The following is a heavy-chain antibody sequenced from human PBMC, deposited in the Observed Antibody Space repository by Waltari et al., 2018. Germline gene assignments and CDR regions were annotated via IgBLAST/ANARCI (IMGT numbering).Heavy chain of an antibody. V-gene: IGHV3-23*01. CDR1: GFTFSSYA. CDR3: AKDFLAYDSSGYYQISGVFFDY. D-gene: IGHD3-22*01. Sequence: EVQLLESGGGLVQPGGSLRLSCAASGFTFSSYAMSWVRQAPGKGLEWVSAISGCGGSTYEADSVKGRVTISRDKSKNTLYLQMNSLRAEDTAVYYCAKDFLAYDSSGYYQISGVFFDYWGQGTLVTVSS. J-gene: IGHJ4*02. CDR2: ISGCGGST.